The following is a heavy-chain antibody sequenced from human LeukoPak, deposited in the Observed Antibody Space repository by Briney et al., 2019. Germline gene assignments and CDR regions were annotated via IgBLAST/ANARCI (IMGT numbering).Heavy chain of an antibody. Sequence: GASVKVSCKASGYTFTSSDINWVRQAPGQGLEWMGGFIPIFATVNYAQKFQGRVTISADKSTSTVYMILTSLTSEDTAVYYCARDQDTTMVFGADFWGQGTLITVSS. J-gene: IGHJ4*02. CDR3: ARDQDTTMVFGADF. CDR2: FIPIFATV. V-gene: IGHV1-69*06. D-gene: IGHD5-18*01. CDR1: GYTFTSSD.